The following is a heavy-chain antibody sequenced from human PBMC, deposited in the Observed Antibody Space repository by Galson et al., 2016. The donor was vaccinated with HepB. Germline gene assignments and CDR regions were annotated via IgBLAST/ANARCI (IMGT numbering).Heavy chain of an antibody. V-gene: IGHV3-15*01. D-gene: IGHD3-10*01. CDR3: TVARYSSGDYYTY. Sequence: SLRLSCAASGFTFTYAWMSWARQAPGKGLEWVGRTKRITDGGTTDYAAPVKGRFSISRDDSQKRLYLHMNSLKTEDTAVYYCTVARYSSGDYYTYWGQGTLVTVSS. CDR2: TKRITDGGTT. J-gene: IGHJ4*02. CDR1: GFTFTYAW.